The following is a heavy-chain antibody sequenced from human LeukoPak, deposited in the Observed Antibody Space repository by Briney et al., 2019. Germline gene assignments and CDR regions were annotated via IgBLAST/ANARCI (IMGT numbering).Heavy chain of an antibody. Sequence: SVKVSCKASGGIFSSYGISWVRQAPGQGLERMGGIIPIFGTANYAQKFQGRVTITADESTSTAYMELSSLRSEDTAVYYCARNNIVVVPAANDYFYYYGMDLWGQGTTVTVSS. CDR1: GGIFSSYG. CDR3: ARNNIVVVPAANDYFYYYGMDL. CDR2: IIPIFGTA. J-gene: IGHJ6*02. V-gene: IGHV1-69*13. D-gene: IGHD2-2*01.